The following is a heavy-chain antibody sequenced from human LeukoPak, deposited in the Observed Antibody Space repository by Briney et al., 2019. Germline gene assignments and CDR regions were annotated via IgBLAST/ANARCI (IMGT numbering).Heavy chain of an antibody. V-gene: IGHV4-59*01. CDR1: GGSISIYY. CDR3: ATDNSYGSGSYYT. CDR2: IYYSGNT. Sequence: SETLSLTCTVSGGSISIYYWSWIRQPPGKGLEWIGYIYYSGNTNYNPSLKSRVTISVDTSKNQFSLKLSSVTAADTAVYYCATDNSYGSGSYYTWGQGTLVTVSS. J-gene: IGHJ4*02. D-gene: IGHD3-10*01.